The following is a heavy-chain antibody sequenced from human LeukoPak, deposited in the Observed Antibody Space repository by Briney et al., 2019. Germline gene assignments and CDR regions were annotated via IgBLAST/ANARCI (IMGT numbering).Heavy chain of an antibody. J-gene: IGHJ4*02. V-gene: IGHV6-1*01. Sequence: SQTLSLTCAISGDSVSSNSAAWNWIRQSPSSGLEWLGRTYYRSKWYSDYAPSVISRITISPDTSKNEFSLQLISVTPEDTAVYYCARDWTTTGTFGYWGQGTLVTVSS. D-gene: IGHD1-1*01. CDR2: TYYRSKWYS. CDR1: GDSVSSNSAA. CDR3: ARDWTTTGTFGY.